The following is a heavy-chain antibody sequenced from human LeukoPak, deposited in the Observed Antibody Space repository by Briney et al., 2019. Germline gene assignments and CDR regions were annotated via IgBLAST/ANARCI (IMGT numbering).Heavy chain of an antibody. J-gene: IGHJ4*02. D-gene: IGHD5-12*01. V-gene: IGHV3-30*18. CDR3: AKDGYGDYDYPDY. Sequence: GRSLRLSCAASGLTFSSYGMHWVRQAPGKGLEWVAVISYDGSNKYYADSVKGRFTISRDNSKNTLYLQMNSLRAEDTAVYYCAKDGYGDYDYPDYWGQGTLVTVSS. CDR2: ISYDGSNK. CDR1: GLTFSSYG.